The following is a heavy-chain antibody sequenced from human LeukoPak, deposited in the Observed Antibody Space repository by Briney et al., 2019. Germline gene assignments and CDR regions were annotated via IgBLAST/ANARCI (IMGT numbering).Heavy chain of an antibody. CDR2: ISHSEGT. V-gene: IGHV4-34*01. D-gene: IGHD5-24*01. CDR1: GGSFSGYY. CDR3: ARGMDAYKTGY. Sequence: SETLSLTCAVYGGSFSGYYWTWIRQPPGEGPEWIGEISHSEGTHYNPSLKSRVTISEDTSKNQFFLNLNSVTAADTAVYYCARGMDAYKTGYWGQGTLVTVSS. J-gene: IGHJ4*02.